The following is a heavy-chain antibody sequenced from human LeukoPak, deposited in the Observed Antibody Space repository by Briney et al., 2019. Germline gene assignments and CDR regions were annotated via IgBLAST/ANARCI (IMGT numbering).Heavy chain of an antibody. CDR3: ARDEQLDY. D-gene: IGHD6-6*01. CDR2: ISTTSNYI. J-gene: IGHJ4*02. Sequence: GGSLRLSRAASGFTFSSYSMNWVRQAPGKGPEWVSFISTTSNYIYYADSVKGRFTISRDNAKHSLYLQMNSLRAEDTAMYYCARDEQLDYWGQGTLVTVSS. CDR1: GFTFSSYS. V-gene: IGHV3-21*01.